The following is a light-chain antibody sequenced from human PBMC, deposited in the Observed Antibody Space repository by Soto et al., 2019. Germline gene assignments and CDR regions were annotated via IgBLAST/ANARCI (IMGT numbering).Light chain of an antibody. CDR3: QRFNSDPPT. J-gene: IGKJ1*01. V-gene: IGKV1-27*01. Sequence: DIQMTQSPSSPSAFVGDRVTITCRASQGISNYLAWYQQKPGRVPKLLIYAASTLQSGVPSRFSGSGSGTDFTLTISSLQPEDVATYYCQRFNSDPPTFGQGTKVDNK. CDR1: QGISNY. CDR2: AAS.